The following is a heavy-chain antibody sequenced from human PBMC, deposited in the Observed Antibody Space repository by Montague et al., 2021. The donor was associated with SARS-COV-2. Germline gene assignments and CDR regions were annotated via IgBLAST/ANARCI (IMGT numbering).Heavy chain of an antibody. J-gene: IGHJ6*02. CDR3: ARDHMTTLFMAYYYGMDV. D-gene: IGHD4-11*01. V-gene: IGHV4-4*07. Sequence: SETLSLTCTVSGGSISSYYWSWIRQPAGKGLEWIGRIYPSGSTKYNPSLKSRVTMSVDTSKNQFSLKLSSVTAADTAVYYCARDHMTTLFMAYYYGMDVWGQGTTVTGSS. CDR1: GGSISSYY. CDR2: IYPSGST.